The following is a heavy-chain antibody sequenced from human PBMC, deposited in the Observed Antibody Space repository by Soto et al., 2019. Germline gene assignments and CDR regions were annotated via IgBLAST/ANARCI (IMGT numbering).Heavy chain of an antibody. Sequence: SETLSLTCAVYGGSFSGYYWSWIRQPPGKGLEWIGEINHSGSTNYNPSLKSRVTISVDTSKNQFSLKLSSVTAADTAVYYCARDVGGGIGEVTTSPYYFDYWGQGTLVTVSS. CDR2: INHSGST. CDR3: ARDVGGGIGEVTTSPYYFDY. V-gene: IGHV4-34*01. J-gene: IGHJ4*02. CDR1: GGSFSGYY. D-gene: IGHD4-17*01.